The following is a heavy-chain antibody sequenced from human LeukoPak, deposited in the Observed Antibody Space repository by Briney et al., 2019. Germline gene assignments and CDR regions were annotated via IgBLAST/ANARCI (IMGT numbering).Heavy chain of an antibody. Sequence: ASVKVSCKASGGTFSSYAISWVRQAPGQGLEWMGWINTNTGNPTYAQGFTGRFVFSLDTSVSTAYLQISSLKAEDTAVYYCARGGYCSGGSCYQNAFDIWGQGTMVTVSS. CDR1: GGTFSSYA. V-gene: IGHV7-4-1*02. D-gene: IGHD2-15*01. CDR3: ARGGYCSGGSCYQNAFDI. J-gene: IGHJ3*02. CDR2: INTNTGNP.